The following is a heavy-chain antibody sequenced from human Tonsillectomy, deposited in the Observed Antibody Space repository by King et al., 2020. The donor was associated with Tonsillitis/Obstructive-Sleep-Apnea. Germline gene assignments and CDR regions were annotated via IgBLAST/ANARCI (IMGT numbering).Heavy chain of an antibody. CDR3: AREYCSGGSCYRIFDC. Sequence: KLVQSGGGLVQPGGSLRLSCAASGFTFGSYWMTWVRQAPGKGLEWVANIKQHGSEKYYVDSVKGRFTISRDDAKNSLYLQMNSLRAEDTAVYFCAREYCSGGSCYRIFDCWGQGTLVTVSS. D-gene: IGHD2-15*01. CDR1: GFTFGSYW. V-gene: IGHV3-7*04. CDR2: IKQHGSEK. J-gene: IGHJ4*02.